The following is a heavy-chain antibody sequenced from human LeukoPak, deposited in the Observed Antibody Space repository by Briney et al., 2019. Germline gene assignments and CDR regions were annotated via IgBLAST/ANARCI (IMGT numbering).Heavy chain of an antibody. Sequence: SETLSLTCTVSGGSISSYYWSWIRQPPGKGLEWIGYIYYSGSTNYNPSLKSRVTISVDTSKNQFSLKLSSVTAADTAVYYCARDLTTRFDWFLKGTGYGAFDIWGQGTMVTVSS. CDR2: IYYSGST. D-gene: IGHD3-9*01. V-gene: IGHV4-59*01. CDR3: ARDLTTRFDWFLKGTGYGAFDI. J-gene: IGHJ3*02. CDR1: GGSISSYY.